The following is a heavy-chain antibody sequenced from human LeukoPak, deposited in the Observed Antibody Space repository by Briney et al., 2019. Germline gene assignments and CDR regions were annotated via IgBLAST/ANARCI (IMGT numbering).Heavy chain of an antibody. CDR1: GFTFSSYG. CDR3: ARENYDFWSGYLAYYYYMDV. CDR2: IWYDGSNK. V-gene: IGHV3-33*01. Sequence: GGSLRLSCAASGFTFSSYGMHWVRQAPGKGLEWVAVIWYDGSNKYYADSVKGRSTISRDNSKDTLYLQMNSLRAEDTAVYYCARENYDFWSGYLAYYYYMDVWGKGTTVTVSS. J-gene: IGHJ6*03. D-gene: IGHD3-3*01.